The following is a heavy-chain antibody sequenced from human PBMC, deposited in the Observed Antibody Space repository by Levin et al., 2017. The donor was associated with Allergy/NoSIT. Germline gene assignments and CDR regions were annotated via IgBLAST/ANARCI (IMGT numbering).Heavy chain of an antibody. CDR1: GFTFSDSY. D-gene: IGHD2-15*01. J-gene: IGHJ5*02. CDR3: VRTVGSCDCSGGSCSNWFDP. V-gene: IGHV3-11*03. CDR2: INSRGDYT. Sequence: SCAASGFTFSDSYMTWIRQAPGKGLEWVSYINSRGDYTNYADSVKGRFTISRDNTKNSVSLQMNSLRAEDTAVYYCVRTVGSCDCSGGSCSNWFDPWGQGTLVTVSS.